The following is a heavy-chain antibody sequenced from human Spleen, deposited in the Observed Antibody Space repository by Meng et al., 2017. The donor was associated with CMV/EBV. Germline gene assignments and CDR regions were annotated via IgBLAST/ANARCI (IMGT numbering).Heavy chain of an antibody. Sequence: GESLKISCIASGFTFSSYAMSWVRQAPGKGLEWVSVIYSGGSSTYYADSVKGRFTISRDNSKNTLYLQMNSLRAEDTAVYYCAKDLYAASNTGVYFDYWGQGTLVTVSS. CDR2: IYSGGSST. CDR1: GFTFSSYA. V-gene: IGHV3-23*03. D-gene: IGHD2-8*02. J-gene: IGHJ4*02. CDR3: AKDLYAASNTGVYFDY.